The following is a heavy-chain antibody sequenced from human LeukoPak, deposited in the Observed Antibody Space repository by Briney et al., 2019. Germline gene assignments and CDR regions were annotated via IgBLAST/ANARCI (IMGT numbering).Heavy chain of an antibody. CDR3: ARGIGLSYYDILTGYSPFDY. V-gene: IGHV1-2*02. J-gene: IGHJ4*02. D-gene: IGHD3-9*01. CDR1: GYTFTGYY. Sequence: GASVKVSCKASGYTFTGYYMHWVRQAPGQGLEWMGWINPNSGGTNYAQRFQGRVTMTRDTSISTAYMELSRLRSDDTAVYYCARGIGLSYYDILTGYSPFDYWGQGTLVTVSS. CDR2: INPNSGGT.